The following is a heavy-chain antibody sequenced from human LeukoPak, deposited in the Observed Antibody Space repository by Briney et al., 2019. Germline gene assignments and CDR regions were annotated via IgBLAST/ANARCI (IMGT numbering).Heavy chain of an antibody. Sequence: GGSLRLSCAASGFTFSSYAMSWVRQAPGKGLEWVSAIRGNGGSTYYADSVKGRFTISRDNSKNTLYLQMNSLRAEDTAVYYWAKDIRCSGGSCYSSFWGYYFDYWGQGTLVTVSS. D-gene: IGHD2-15*01. J-gene: IGHJ4*02. CDR3: AKDIRCSGGSCYSSFWGYYFDY. V-gene: IGHV3-23*01. CDR2: IRGNGGST. CDR1: GFTFSSYA.